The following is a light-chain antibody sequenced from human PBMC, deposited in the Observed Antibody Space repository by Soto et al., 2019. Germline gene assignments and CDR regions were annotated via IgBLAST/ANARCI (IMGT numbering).Light chain of an antibody. Sequence: DIQMTQSPSSLSASVGDRVTITCRASKSISSYLNWYQQKPGKAPKLLIYAASSLQSGVPSRFSGSGSGTDFTLTISSLQPEDFAVDYCHQYNNWPPWTFGQGTKVDIK. CDR1: KSISSY. CDR2: AAS. J-gene: IGKJ1*01. V-gene: IGKV1-39*01. CDR3: HQYNNWPPWT.